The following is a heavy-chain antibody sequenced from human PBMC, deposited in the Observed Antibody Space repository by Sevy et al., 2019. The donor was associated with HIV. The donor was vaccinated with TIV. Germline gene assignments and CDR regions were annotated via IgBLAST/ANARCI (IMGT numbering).Heavy chain of an antibody. V-gene: IGHV3-23*01. CDR2: ISGSGGST. CDR3: AKASHDIVVVPAAIQDLYYYYGMYV. CDR1: GFTFSSYA. Sequence: GGSLRLSCAASGFTFSSYAMSWVRQAPGKGLEWVSAISGSGGSTYYADSVKGRFTISRDNSKNTLYLQMNSLRAEDTAVYYCAKASHDIVVVPAAIQDLYYYYGMYVWGQGTTVTVSS. J-gene: IGHJ6*02. D-gene: IGHD2-2*02.